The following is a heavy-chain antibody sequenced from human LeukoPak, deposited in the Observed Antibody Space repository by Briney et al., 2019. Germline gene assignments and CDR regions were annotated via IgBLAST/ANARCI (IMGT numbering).Heavy chain of an antibody. CDR1: GFTFSSYW. CDR3: ARDPGGSYGGRGYFDY. D-gene: IGHD1-26*01. V-gene: IGHV3-7*01. CDR2: IKQDGSEK. Sequence: GGSLRLSCAASGFTFSSYWMSWVRQAPGKGLEWVANIKQDGSEKYYVDSVKGRFTISRDNAKYSLYLQMNSLRAEDTAVYYCARDPGGSYGGRGYFDYWGQGTLVTVSS. J-gene: IGHJ4*02.